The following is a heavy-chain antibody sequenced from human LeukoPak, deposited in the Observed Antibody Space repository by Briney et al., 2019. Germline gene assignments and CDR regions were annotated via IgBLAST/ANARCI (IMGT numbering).Heavy chain of an antibody. CDR2: INAGNGNT. CDR3: ARDLEYYGSGSYYKGDGY. Sequence: GASVKVSCKASGYTFTSYAMHWVRQAPGQRLEWMGWINAGNGNTKYSQKFQGRVTITRDTSASTAYMELSSLRSEDTAVYYCARDLEYYGSGSYYKGDGYWGQGTLVTVSS. CDR1: GYTFTSYA. V-gene: IGHV1-3*01. J-gene: IGHJ4*02. D-gene: IGHD3-10*01.